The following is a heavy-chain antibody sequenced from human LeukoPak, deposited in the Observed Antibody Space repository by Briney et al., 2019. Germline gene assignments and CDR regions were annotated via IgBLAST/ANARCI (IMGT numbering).Heavy chain of an antibody. D-gene: IGHD6-19*01. CDR2: ISYDGSNK. V-gene: IGHV3-30*18. J-gene: IGHJ2*01. CDR1: GFTFSSYG. CDR3: AKDLGGGSGCYDL. Sequence: GGSLRLSRAASGFTFSSYGMHWVRQAPGKGLEWVAIISYDGSNKYYADSVQGRFTISRDNSKNTLYLQMNSLRAEDTAVYYCAKDLGGGSGCYDLWGRGTLVTVSS.